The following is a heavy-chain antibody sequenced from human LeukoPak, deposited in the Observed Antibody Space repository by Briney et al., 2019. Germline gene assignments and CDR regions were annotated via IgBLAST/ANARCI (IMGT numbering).Heavy chain of an antibody. V-gene: IGHV4-4*07. CDR3: ASSSGWYRVKDAFDI. CDR2: IYTSGST. D-gene: IGHD6-19*01. J-gene: IGHJ3*02. Sequence: KPSETLSLTCTVSGGSISSYYWSWIRQPAGKGLEWIGRIYTSGSTNYNPSLKSRATMSVDTSKNQFSLKLSSVTAADTAVYYCASSSGWYRVKDAFDIWGQGTMVTVSS. CDR1: GGSISSYY.